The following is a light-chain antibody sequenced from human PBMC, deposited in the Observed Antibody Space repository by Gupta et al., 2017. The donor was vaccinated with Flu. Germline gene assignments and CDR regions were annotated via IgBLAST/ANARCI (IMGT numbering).Light chain of an antibody. J-gene: IGKJ2*01. CDR2: GAS. CDR1: QGVISN. CDR3: QQYIHWPET. V-gene: IGKV3-15*01. Sequence: IVMTQSPAVLSVSPGENATLSCRASQGVISNLAWYQQKPGQSPRLLMYGASTRAAGIPARFSGSGSGTEFTLTISSLRSEDFAIYYCQQYIHWPETFGQGTKLDIK.